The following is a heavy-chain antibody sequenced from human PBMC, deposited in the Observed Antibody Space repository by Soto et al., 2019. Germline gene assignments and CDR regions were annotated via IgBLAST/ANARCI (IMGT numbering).Heavy chain of an antibody. CDR3: ARITWGRDDYYGKDV. Sequence: ASVKVSCKASGYTFTSYYMHWVRQAPGQGLEWMGIINPSGGSTSYAQKFQGRVTMTRDTSTSTVYMELSSLRSEDTALYYCARITWGRDDYYGKDVWCQGPTVTGSS. D-gene: IGHD1-26*01. CDR2: INPSGGST. CDR1: GYTFTSYY. V-gene: IGHV1-46*01. J-gene: IGHJ6*02.